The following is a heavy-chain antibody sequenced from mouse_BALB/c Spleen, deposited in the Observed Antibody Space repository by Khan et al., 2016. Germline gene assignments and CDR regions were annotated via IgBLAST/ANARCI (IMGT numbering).Heavy chain of an antibody. V-gene: IGHV1-87*01. D-gene: IGHD1-1*01. CDR1: GYTFTSYW. J-gene: IGHJ2*01. Sequence: QVQLQQSGAELARPGASVKLSCKASGYTFTSYWMQWVKQRPGQGLEWIGAIYPGDGDTRYTQKFKGKATLTADKSSSPAYMQLSSLASEDSAVYYCASYYGSSYDYFDYWGQGTTRTVSS. CDR2: IYPGDGDT. CDR3: ASYYGSSYDYFDY.